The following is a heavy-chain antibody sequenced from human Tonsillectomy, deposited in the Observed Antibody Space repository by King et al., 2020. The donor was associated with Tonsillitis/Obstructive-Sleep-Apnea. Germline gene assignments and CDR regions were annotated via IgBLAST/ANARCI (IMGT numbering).Heavy chain of an antibody. CDR1: GFTFSSYA. CDR2: ISYDGSNK. J-gene: IGHJ4*02. V-gene: IGHV3-30*04. Sequence: VQLVESGGGVVQPGRSLRLSCAASGFTFSSYAMHWVRQAPGKGLEWVAVISYDGSNKYYADSVKGRFTIYRDNSKNTLYLQMNSLRAEDTAVYYCARGELELRIFDYWGQGTLVPVSS. CDR3: ARGELELRIFDY. D-gene: IGHD1-7*01.